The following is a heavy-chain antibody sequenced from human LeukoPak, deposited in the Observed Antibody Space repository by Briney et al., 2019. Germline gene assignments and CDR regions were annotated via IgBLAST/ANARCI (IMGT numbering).Heavy chain of an antibody. CDR1: GFTFSNYN. D-gene: IGHD3-9*01. Sequence: GGSLRLSCAASGFTFSNYNMNWVRQAPGKGLEWVSSISSGSSYIYYADSVKGRFTISRDNSKNTLYLQMNSLRAEDTAVYYCARALTELRYFDWFSYYYYYMDVWGKGTTVTISS. V-gene: IGHV3-21*04. J-gene: IGHJ6*03. CDR2: ISSGSSYI. CDR3: ARALTELRYFDWFSYYYYYMDV.